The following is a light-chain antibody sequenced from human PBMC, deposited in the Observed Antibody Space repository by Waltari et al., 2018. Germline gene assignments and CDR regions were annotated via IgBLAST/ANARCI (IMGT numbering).Light chain of an antibody. V-gene: IGKV4-1*01. Sequence: DIVMTQSPDSLAVSLGERATINCTSSQTVLHNAYNKHRLAWYQQNPGQPPKLLLYWASTRESEVPDRFSGSGSGTDFTLTISSLQAEDMAVYYCQQYYTTPYTFGQGTKLEIK. CDR2: WAS. J-gene: IGKJ2*01. CDR3: QQYYTTPYT. CDR1: QTVLHNAYNKHR.